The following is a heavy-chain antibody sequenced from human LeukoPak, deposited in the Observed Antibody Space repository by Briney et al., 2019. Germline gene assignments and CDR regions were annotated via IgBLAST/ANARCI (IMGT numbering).Heavy chain of an antibody. CDR3: AKDPPRYYYGSGSYLLPDY. Sequence: SETLSLTCTVSGGSISSYYWSWIRQPPGKGLEWIGYIYYSGSTNYNPSLKSRVTISVDTSKNQFSLKLSSVTAEDTAVYYCAKDPPRYYYGSGSYLLPDYWGQGTLVTVSS. V-gene: IGHV4-59*01. CDR1: GGSISSYY. D-gene: IGHD3-10*01. CDR2: IYYSGST. J-gene: IGHJ4*02.